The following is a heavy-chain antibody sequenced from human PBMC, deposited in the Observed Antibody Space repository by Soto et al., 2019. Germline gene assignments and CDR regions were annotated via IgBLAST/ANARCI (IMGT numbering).Heavy chain of an antibody. CDR1: SVSNAW. V-gene: IGHV3-15*07. Sequence: SVSNAWMNWVRQAPGKGLAWVGRIKSKTDGGTTDYAAPVKGRFTISRDDSKNTLYLQMNSLKTEDTAVYYCTTEPGYSSGWTDHTDYWGQGTLVTVSS. J-gene: IGHJ4*02. D-gene: IGHD6-19*01. CDR2: IKSKTDGGTT. CDR3: TTEPGYSSGWTDHTDY.